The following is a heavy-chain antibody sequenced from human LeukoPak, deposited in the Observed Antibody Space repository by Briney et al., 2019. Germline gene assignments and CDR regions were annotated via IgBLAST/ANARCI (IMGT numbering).Heavy chain of an antibody. D-gene: IGHD6-19*01. CDR2: ISWNSGSI. CDR3: AKDMRAVAGTNNFDD. Sequence: GGSLRLSCAASGFTFDDYAMHWVRQAPGKGLEWVSGISWNSGSIGYADSVKGRFTISRDNAKNSLYLQMNSLRAEDTALYYCAKDMRAVAGTNNFDDWGQGTLVTVSS. J-gene: IGHJ4*02. V-gene: IGHV3-9*01. CDR1: GFTFDDYA.